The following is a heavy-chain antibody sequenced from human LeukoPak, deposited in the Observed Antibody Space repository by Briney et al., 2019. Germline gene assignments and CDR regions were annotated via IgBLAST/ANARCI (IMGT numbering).Heavy chain of an antibody. CDR3: ARVFTKRRRQQLVPYYFNY. V-gene: IGHV3-30*01. J-gene: IGHJ4*02. CDR1: GFTFSSYA. CDR2: ISYDGSNK. Sequence: GGSLRLSCAASGFTFSSYAMHWVRQAPGKGLEWVAVISYDGSNKYYADSVKGRFTISRDNSKNTLYLQMNSLRAEDTAVYYCARVFTKRRRQQLVPYYFNYWGQGTLVTVSS. D-gene: IGHD6-13*01.